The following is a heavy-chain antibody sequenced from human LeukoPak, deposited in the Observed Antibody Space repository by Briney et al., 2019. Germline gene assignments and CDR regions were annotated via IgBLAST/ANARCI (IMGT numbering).Heavy chain of an antibody. CDR1: GGPSSSYY. J-gene: IGHJ6*02. Sequence: SETLSLTCTVSGGPSSSYYWSWIRQHPGKGLEWIGYIYYSGSTYYNPSLKSRVTISVDTSKNQFSLKLSSVTAADTAVYYCARLVVAATPYYYYYYGMDVWGQGTTVTVSS. CDR3: ARLVVAATPYYYYYYGMDV. D-gene: IGHD2-15*01. CDR2: IYYSGST. V-gene: IGHV4-59*06.